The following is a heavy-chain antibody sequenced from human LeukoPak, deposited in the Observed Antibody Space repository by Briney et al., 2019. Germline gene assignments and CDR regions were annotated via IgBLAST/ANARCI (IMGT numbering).Heavy chain of an antibody. Sequence: GGSLRLSCSASGFQFSSFWMHWVRQAPGKGLVWVSRINLDGRSTTYADSLKGRFTISRDNAKNTLYLQMNSLRAEDTGIYYCARDQRGNWNDTPRYWGQGTLVTVSS. J-gene: IGHJ4*02. CDR3: ARDQRGNWNDTPRY. CDR1: GFQFSSFW. V-gene: IGHV3-74*01. CDR2: INLDGRST. D-gene: IGHD1-1*01.